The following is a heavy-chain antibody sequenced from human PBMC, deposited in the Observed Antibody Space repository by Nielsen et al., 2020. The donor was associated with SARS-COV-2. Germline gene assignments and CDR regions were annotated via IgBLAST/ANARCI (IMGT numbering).Heavy chain of an antibody. J-gene: IGHJ4*02. CDR2: IYPGDSDT. CDR1: GYSFTSYW. D-gene: IGHD6-19*01. Sequence: GEFLKISCKGSGYSFTSYWIGWVRQMPGKGLEWMGIIYPGDSDTRYSPSFQGQVTISADKSISTAYLQWSSLKASDTAMYYCARGWAVAGTGFDYWGQGTLVTVSS. CDR3: ARGWAVAGTGFDY. V-gene: IGHV5-51*01.